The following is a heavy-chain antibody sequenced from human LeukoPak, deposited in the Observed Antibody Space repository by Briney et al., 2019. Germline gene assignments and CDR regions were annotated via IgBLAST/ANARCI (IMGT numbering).Heavy chain of an antibody. V-gene: IGHV3-21*01. D-gene: IGHD5-12*01. Sequence: PGGSLRHSCAASGFTFSSYSMNWVRQAPGKGLEWVSSISSSSSYIYYADSVKGRFTISRDNAKNSLYLQMNSLRAEDTAVYYCARDEYSGYDRFDYWGQGTLVTVSS. CDR2: ISSSSSYI. J-gene: IGHJ4*02. CDR3: ARDEYSGYDRFDY. CDR1: GFTFSSYS.